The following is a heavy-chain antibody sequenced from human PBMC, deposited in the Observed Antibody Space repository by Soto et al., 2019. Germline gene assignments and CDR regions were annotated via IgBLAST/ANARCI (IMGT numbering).Heavy chain of an antibody. J-gene: IGHJ4*02. CDR2: ITTSGGRT. Sequence: PGGSLRLSCAASGFTFSSYAMNWVRQAPGKGLEWVSTITTSGGRTYYADSVKGRFTISRDNSKNTLYLQMNSLRAEDTAVYYCAKASYDILTGYSPDYWVQGTLVTVSS. CDR1: GFTFSSYA. D-gene: IGHD3-9*01. V-gene: IGHV3-23*01. CDR3: AKASYDILTGYSPDY.